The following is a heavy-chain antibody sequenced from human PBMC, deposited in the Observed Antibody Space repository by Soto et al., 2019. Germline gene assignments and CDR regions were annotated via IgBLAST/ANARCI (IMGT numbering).Heavy chain of an antibody. CDR2: ISAYNGNT. Sequence: RASVKVSCKASGYTFTSYGISWVRQAPGQGLERMGWISAYNGNTNYAQKLQGRVTITTDTSTSTAYMELSSLRSEDTAVYYCARAEGAARSNDPHFDYWGQGTLVTVSS. CDR1: GYTFTSYG. V-gene: IGHV1-18*01. CDR3: ARAEGAARSNDPHFDY. J-gene: IGHJ4*02. D-gene: IGHD6-6*01.